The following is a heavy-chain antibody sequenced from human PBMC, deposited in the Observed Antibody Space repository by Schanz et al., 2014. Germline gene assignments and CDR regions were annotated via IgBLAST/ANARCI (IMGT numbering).Heavy chain of an antibody. D-gene: IGHD4-17*01. J-gene: IGHJ3*02. Sequence: EVHLVESGGGLVQPGGSLRLSCAASGFTFSSHWMHWVRQDPGKGLVWVARINSVGSNTDYADSVTGRFTISRDNAKNTLYLQMNTLRAEDTAVYYCARKMKLGVYGGKGHDSLDIWGQGTMVTVSS. CDR2: INSVGSNT. CDR1: GFTFSSHW. V-gene: IGHV3-74*01. CDR3: ARKMKLGVYGGKGHDSLDI.